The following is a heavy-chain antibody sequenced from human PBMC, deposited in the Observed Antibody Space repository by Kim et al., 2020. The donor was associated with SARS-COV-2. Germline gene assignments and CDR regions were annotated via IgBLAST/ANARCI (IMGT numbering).Heavy chain of an antibody. CDR1: GFTFSSYG. Sequence: GGSLRLSCAASGFTFSSYGMHWVRQAPGKGLEWVAVISYDGSNKYYADSVKGRFTISRDNSKNTLYLQMNSLRAEDTAVYYCAKDLSLYYYYGMDVWGQG. CDR2: ISYDGSNK. V-gene: IGHV3-30*18. CDR3: AKDLSLYYYYGMDV. J-gene: IGHJ6*02.